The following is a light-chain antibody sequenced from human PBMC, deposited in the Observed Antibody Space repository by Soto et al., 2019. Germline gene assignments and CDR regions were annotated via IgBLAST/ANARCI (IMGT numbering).Light chain of an antibody. J-gene: IGKJ5*01. CDR1: QSVSSSY. Sequence: EIVLTQSPGTLSLSSGERATLSCRASQSVSSSYLAWYQQKPGQAPRLLINGASSRATGIPDRCSGSGSGTDFTLTISRLEPEDFAVYYCQQYGTSPPSTFGQGTRLEIK. V-gene: IGKV3-20*01. CDR3: QQYGTSPPST. CDR2: GAS.